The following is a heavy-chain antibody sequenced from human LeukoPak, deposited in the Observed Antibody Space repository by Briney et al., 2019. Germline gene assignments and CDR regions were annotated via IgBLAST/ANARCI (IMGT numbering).Heavy chain of an antibody. Sequence: SETLSLTCTVSGGSISSSSYYWGWIRQPPGKGLEWIGSIYDSGSTYYNPSLKSRVTISVDTSKNQFSLKLSSVTAADTAVYYCAGDTAWWELLTNWFDPWGQGTLATVSS. CDR1: GGSISSSSYY. CDR2: IYDSGST. J-gene: IGHJ5*02. D-gene: IGHD1-26*01. V-gene: IGHV4-39*07. CDR3: AGDTAWWELLTNWFDP.